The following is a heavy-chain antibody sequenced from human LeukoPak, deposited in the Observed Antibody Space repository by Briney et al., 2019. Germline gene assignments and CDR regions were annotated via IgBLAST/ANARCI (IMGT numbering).Heavy chain of an antibody. CDR1: GFTFSTYA. J-gene: IGHJ4*02. CDR3: TTVTTVTTFN. D-gene: IGHD4-17*01. V-gene: IGHV3-15*01. Sequence: PGGSLRLSCVASGFTFSTYAMNWIRQAPGKGLEWVGRIKSKTDGGTTDYAAPVKGRFTISRDDSKNTLYLQMNSLKTEDTAVYYCTTVTTVTTFNWGQGTLVTVSS. CDR2: IKSKTDGGTT.